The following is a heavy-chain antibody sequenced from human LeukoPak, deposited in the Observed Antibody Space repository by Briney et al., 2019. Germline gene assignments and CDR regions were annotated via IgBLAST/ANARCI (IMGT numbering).Heavy chain of an antibody. D-gene: IGHD3-22*01. J-gene: IGHJ4*02. CDR3: ARRDSSGYYSHFDY. CDR1: GFTFSDYY. CDR2: ISSSGSTI. Sequence: GSLRLSCAASGFTFSDYYMSWIRQAPGKGLEWVSYISSSGSTIYYADSVKGRFTISRDNAKNSLYLQMNSLRAEDTAVYYCARRDSSGYYSHFDYWGQGTLVTVSS. V-gene: IGHV3-11*04.